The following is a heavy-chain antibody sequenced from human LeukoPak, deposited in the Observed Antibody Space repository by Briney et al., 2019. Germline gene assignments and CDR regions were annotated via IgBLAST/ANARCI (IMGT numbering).Heavy chain of an antibody. Sequence: GGSLRLSCAASGFTFTSYSMNWVRQAPGKGLEWVSSISSSSSYIYYADSVKGRFTISRDNAKNSLYLQMKSLRTEDTAVYYCARGPRALVVVVPAADFDSWGQGTLVTVSS. D-gene: IGHD2-2*01. CDR3: ARGPRALVVVVPAADFDS. CDR2: ISSSSSYI. V-gene: IGHV3-21*01. J-gene: IGHJ4*02. CDR1: GFTFTSYS.